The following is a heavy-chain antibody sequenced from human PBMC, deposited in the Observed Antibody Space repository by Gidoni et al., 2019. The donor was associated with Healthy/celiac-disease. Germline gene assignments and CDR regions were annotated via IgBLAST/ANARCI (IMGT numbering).Heavy chain of an antibody. CDR2: IYYSGST. Sequence: QLQLQASGPGLVKPSETLSLTCTVSGGSIRSSSYYWGWIRQPPGKGLEWIGSIYYSGSTSYNPSLKSRVTISVDTSKNQFSLKLSSVTAADTAVYYCARHRIAAASRPFDIWGQGTMVTVSS. V-gene: IGHV4-39*01. D-gene: IGHD6-13*01. CDR3: ARHRIAAASRPFDI. CDR1: GGSIRSSSYY. J-gene: IGHJ3*02.